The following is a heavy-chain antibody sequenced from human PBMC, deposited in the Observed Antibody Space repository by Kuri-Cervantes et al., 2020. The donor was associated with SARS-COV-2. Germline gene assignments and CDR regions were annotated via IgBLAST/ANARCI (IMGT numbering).Heavy chain of an antibody. D-gene: IGHD1-7*01. V-gene: IGHV3-74*03. Sequence: GGSLRLSCAASGFPFSSYFMHWVRQAPGKGLVWVSRINRDETSRTYADSVKGRFTISRDNAKNTLYLQMDSLRAEDTAVYYCVRDRGVMTGTPILDQWGQGTLVTDSS. CDR2: INRDETSR. CDR3: VRDRGVMTGTPILDQ. J-gene: IGHJ1*01. CDR1: GFPFSSYF.